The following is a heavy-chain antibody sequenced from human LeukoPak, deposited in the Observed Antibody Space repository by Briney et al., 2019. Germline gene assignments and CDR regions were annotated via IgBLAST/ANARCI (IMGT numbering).Heavy chain of an antibody. J-gene: IGHJ4*02. Sequence: GGSLRLSCAASGFTLGTYWMSWVRQAPGKGLEWVANIKEDGSERYHVDSVKGRFTISRDNAKNSLYLQMSSLRAEDTAVYYCVRGYDSTGYYGDDLWGQGTLVTVSS. CDR3: VRGYDSTGYYGDDL. CDR2: IKEDGSER. CDR1: GFTLGTYW. V-gene: IGHV3-7*04. D-gene: IGHD3-22*01.